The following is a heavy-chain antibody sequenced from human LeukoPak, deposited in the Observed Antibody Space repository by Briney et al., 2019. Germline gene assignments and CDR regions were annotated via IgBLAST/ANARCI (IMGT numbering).Heavy chain of an antibody. CDR1: GYTFTSYG. D-gene: IGHD4-17*01. J-gene: IGHJ3*02. Sequence: ASVKVSCKASGYTFTSYGISWVRQAPGQGLEWMGIINPSGGSTSYAQKFQGRVTMTRDTSTSTVYMELSSLRSEDTAVYYCARTYGPGAFDIWGQGTMVTVSS. CDR3: ARTYGPGAFDI. CDR2: INPSGGST. V-gene: IGHV1-46*01.